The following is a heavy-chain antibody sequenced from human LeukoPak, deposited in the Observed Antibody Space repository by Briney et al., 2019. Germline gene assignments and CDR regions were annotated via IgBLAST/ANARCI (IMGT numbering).Heavy chain of an antibody. CDR1: GGSFSGYY. Sequence: SETLSLTCAVYGGSFSGYYWSWIRQPPGKGLEWIGEINHSGSTNYNPSLKSRVTISVDTSKNQFSLKLSSVTAADTAVYYCARGRTYYYGSGSYYYDYWGQGTLVTVSS. V-gene: IGHV4-34*01. CDR3: ARGRTYYYGSGSYYYDY. J-gene: IGHJ4*02. D-gene: IGHD3-10*01. CDR2: INHSGST.